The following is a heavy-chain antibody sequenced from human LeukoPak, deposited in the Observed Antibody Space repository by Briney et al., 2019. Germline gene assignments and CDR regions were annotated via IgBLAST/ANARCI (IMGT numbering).Heavy chain of an antibody. J-gene: IGHJ4*02. CDR3: ARVVGSSGWYLGY. D-gene: IGHD6-19*01. CDR1: GFSFSSYW. Sequence: GGSLRLSCIASGFSFSSYWIHWVRQPPGKELVWVSRINNDGGGTIYADSVRGRFTISRDNAKNTLYLQMNSLRAEDTAVYYCARVVGSSGWYLGYWGQGTLVTVSS. CDR2: INNDGGGT. V-gene: IGHV3-74*01.